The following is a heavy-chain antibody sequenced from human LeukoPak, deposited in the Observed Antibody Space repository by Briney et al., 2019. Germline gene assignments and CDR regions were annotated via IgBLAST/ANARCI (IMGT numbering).Heavy chain of an antibody. CDR3: AKDERNWNYNLASQTYD. V-gene: IGHV3-30*02. D-gene: IGHD1-7*01. CDR1: GFTFSDYG. J-gene: IGHJ4*02. CDR2: IRYDANSK. Sequence: GGSLRLSCAASGFTFSDYGIHWVRQAPGKGLEWVAFIRYDANSKYYADSVEGRFTISRDNSVNRLYLQMSSLRAEDTAVYYCAKDERNWNYNLASQTYDWGQGTLVTVSS.